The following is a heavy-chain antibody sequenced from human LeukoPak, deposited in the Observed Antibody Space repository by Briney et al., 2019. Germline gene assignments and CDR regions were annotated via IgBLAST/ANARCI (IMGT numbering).Heavy chain of an antibody. CDR2: ITTTSSTI. CDR3: ARAVTSSSSWYKWVNWFDP. D-gene: IGHD6-13*01. Sequence: GGSLRLSCAASGFTFSSYNMNWVRQAPGKGLEWVSYITTTSSTIYYADSVKGRFTISRDNARNSLYLEMSSLRAEDTAVYYCARAVTSSSSWYKWVNWFDPWGQGTLVTVSS. J-gene: IGHJ5*02. V-gene: IGHV3-48*01. CDR1: GFTFSSYN.